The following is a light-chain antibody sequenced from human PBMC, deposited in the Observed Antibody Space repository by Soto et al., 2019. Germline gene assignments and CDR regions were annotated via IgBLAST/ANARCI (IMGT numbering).Light chain of an antibody. CDR2: DVS. CDR3: SSYTSSSTRV. J-gene: IGLJ2*01. CDR1: SSDVGGYNY. Sequence: QSVLTQPASVSGSPGQSITISCTGTSSDVGGYNYVSWYQQHPHKAPKLMIYDVSNRPSGVSNRFSGSKSGNTASLTISGLQAEDEADYYCSSYTSSSTRVFGGGTQLTVL. V-gene: IGLV2-14*01.